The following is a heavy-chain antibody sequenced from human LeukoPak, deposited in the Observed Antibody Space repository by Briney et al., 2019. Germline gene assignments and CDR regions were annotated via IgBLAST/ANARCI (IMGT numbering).Heavy chain of an antibody. V-gene: IGHV4-59*01. D-gene: IGHD6-13*01. Sequence: SETLSLTCTVSGGSISSYYWSWIRQPPGKGLEWIGYIYYGGSTNYNPSLKSRVTISVDTSKNQFSLKLSSVTAADTAVYYCARESIAAAGIDYWGQGTLVTVSS. CDR1: GGSISSYY. CDR3: ARESIAAAGIDY. J-gene: IGHJ4*02. CDR2: IYYGGST.